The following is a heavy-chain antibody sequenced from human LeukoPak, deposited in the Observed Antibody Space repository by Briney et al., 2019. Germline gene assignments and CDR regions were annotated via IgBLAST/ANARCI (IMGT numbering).Heavy chain of an antibody. J-gene: IGHJ5*02. Sequence: SGGSLRLSCAASGFTFSSYAMSWVRQAPGKGLEWVSAISGSGGSTYYADSVKGRFTISGDNAKNSLYLQMNSLRAEDTAVYYCARGPALTWGQGTLVTVSS. CDR2: ISGSGGST. CDR3: ARGPALT. CDR1: GFTFSSYA. V-gene: IGHV3-23*01. D-gene: IGHD3-16*01.